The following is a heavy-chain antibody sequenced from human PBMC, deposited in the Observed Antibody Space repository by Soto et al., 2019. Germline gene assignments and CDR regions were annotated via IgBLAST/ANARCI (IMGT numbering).Heavy chain of an antibody. J-gene: IGHJ4*02. D-gene: IGHD4-17*01. CDR2: IHYSGST. Sequence: PSETLSLTCTVSVVSISSYYWSWIRQPPGKGLEWIGYIHYSGSTKYNPSLKSRVSISVDTSKSQFSLKLSSVTSADTAVYYCARVGWTTVGYSFDSWGQGALVTVSS. V-gene: IGHV4-59*01. CDR1: VVSISSYY. CDR3: ARVGWTTVGYSFDS.